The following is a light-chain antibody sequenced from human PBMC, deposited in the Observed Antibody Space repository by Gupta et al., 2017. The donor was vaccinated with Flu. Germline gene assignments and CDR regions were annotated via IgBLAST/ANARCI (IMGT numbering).Light chain of an antibody. CDR2: LGA. V-gene: IGKV2-28*01. Sequence: ISCRSSQSRLHSNGYNYLDWYLQKPGQSPQLLIYLGANRASGVPDRFSGSGSGTDYTLKISRVEAEDVGVYYCMQSLQTSYTFGPGTKVDI. CDR1: QSRLHSNGYNY. J-gene: IGKJ3*01. CDR3: MQSLQTSYT.